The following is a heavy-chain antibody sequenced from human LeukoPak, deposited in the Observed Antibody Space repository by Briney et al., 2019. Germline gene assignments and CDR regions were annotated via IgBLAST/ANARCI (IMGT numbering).Heavy chain of an antibody. J-gene: IGHJ1*01. CDR3: ARVGGSWYSYFQH. CDR1: GGSFSGYY. D-gene: IGHD6-13*01. V-gene: IGHV4-34*01. CDR2: INHSGST. Sequence: ASETLSLTCAVYGGSFSGYYWSWIRQPPGKGLEWIGEINHSGSTNYNPSLKSRVTISVDTSKNQFSLKLSSVTAADTAVYYCARVGGSWYSYFQHWGQGTLVTVSS.